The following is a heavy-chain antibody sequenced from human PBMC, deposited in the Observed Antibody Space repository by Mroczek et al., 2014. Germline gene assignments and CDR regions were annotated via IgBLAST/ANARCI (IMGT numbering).Heavy chain of an antibody. CDR2: IYYSGST. CDR1: GGSISSGGYY. J-gene: IGHJ3*02. D-gene: IGHD3-10*01. V-gene: IGHV4-31*03. CDR3: ARDCPYGSDSKGAFDI. Sequence: QVQLQESGPGLVKPSQTLSLTCTVSGGSISSGGYYWSWIRQHPGKGLEWIGYIYYSGSTYYNPSLKSRVTISVDTSKNQFSLKLSSVTAADTAVYYCARDCPYGSDSKGAFDIWGQGTMVTVSS.